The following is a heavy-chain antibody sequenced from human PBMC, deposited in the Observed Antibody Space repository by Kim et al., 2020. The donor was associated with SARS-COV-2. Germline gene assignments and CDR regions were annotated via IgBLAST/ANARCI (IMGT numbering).Heavy chain of an antibody. Sequence: GGSLRLSCAASGFTFSSYGMHWFRQAPGKGLEWVAVISYDGSNKYYADSVKGRFTISRDNSKNTLYLQMNSLRAEDTAVYYCAKDIGFLFDYWGQGTLVTVSS. CDR3: AKDIGFLFDY. CDR1: GFTFSSYG. J-gene: IGHJ4*02. V-gene: IGHV3-30*18. CDR2: ISYDGSNK. D-gene: IGHD1-26*01.